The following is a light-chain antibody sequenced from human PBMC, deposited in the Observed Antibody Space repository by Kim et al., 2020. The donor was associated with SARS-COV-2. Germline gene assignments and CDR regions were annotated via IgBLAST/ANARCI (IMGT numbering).Light chain of an antibody. Sequence: SSELTPDPAVSAALVQTVRITCQGDSLRSYYASWYQQKPGQAPVLVIYGKNNRPSGIPDRFSGSSSGNTASLTITGAQAEDEADYYCNSWDSSGNHHYVFGTGTKVTVL. CDR3: NSWDSSGNHHYV. J-gene: IGLJ1*01. CDR1: SLRSYY. V-gene: IGLV3-19*01. CDR2: GKN.